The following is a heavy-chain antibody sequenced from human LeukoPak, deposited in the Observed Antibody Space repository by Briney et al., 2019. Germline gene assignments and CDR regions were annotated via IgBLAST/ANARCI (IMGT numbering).Heavy chain of an antibody. CDR2: IWYGGSNK. D-gene: IGHD3-3*01. CDR1: GFTFSSYG. Sequence: GGSLRLSCAASGFTFSSYGMHWVRQAPGKGLEWVAVIWYGGSNKYYADSVKGRFTISRDNSKNTLYLQMNSLRAEDTAVYYCAKGGYDFWSGSYYFDYWGQGTLVTVSS. V-gene: IGHV3-30*02. CDR3: AKGGYDFWSGSYYFDY. J-gene: IGHJ4*02.